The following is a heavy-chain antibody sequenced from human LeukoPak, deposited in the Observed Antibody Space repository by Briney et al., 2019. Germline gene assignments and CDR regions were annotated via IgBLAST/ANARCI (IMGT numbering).Heavy chain of an antibody. CDR3: ARGRIGSTRSPSGSPPRDVDY. D-gene: IGHD1-26*01. CDR1: GGSFSGYY. V-gene: IGHV4-34*01. Sequence: PSETLSLTCAVYGGSFSGYYWSWIRQPPGKGLEWIGEINHSGSTNYNPSLKSRVTISVDTSKNQFSLKLSSVTAADTAVYYCARGRIGSTRSPSGSPPRDVDYWGQGTLVTVSS. CDR2: INHSGST. J-gene: IGHJ4*02.